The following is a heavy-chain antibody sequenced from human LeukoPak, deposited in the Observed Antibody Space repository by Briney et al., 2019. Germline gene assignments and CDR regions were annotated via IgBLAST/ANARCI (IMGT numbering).Heavy chain of an antibody. CDR2: ISSSSSTI. Sequence: SYXMNWVRQAPGKGLEWVSYISSSSSTIYYADSVKGRFTISRDNAKNSLYLQMNSLRAEDTAVYYCARDPYYYGSGSYHNWFDPWGQGTLVTVSS. CDR3: ARDPYYYGSGSYHNWFDP. V-gene: IGHV3-48*01. J-gene: IGHJ5*02. D-gene: IGHD3-10*01. CDR1: SYX.